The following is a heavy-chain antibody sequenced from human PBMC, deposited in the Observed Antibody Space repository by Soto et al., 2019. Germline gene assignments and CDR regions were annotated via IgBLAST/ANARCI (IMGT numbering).Heavy chain of an antibody. CDR2: IIPIFGTA. CDR3: AGSLYYYDSSPYYYGMDV. J-gene: IGHJ6*02. V-gene: IGHV1-69*12. D-gene: IGHD3-22*01. Sequence: QVQLVQSGAEVKKPGSSVKVSCKASGGTFSSYAISWVRQAPGQGLEWMGGIIPIFGTANYAQKFQGRVTITADESTSTVYMELSSLRSEDTAVYYCAGSLYYYDSSPYYYGMDVWGQGTTVTVSS. CDR1: GGTFSSYA.